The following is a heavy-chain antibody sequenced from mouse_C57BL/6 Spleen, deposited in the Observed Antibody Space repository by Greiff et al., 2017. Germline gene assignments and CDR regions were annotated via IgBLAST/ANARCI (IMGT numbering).Heavy chain of an antibody. CDR3: ARMRAVYYGRDFGY. CDR1: GYTFTSYW. D-gene: IGHD2-1*01. J-gene: IGHJ2*01. Sequence: QVQLQQPGAELVMPGASVKLSCKASGYTFTSYWMHWVKQRPGQGLEWIGEIDPSDSYTNYNQKFKGKSTLTVDKSSSTAYMQLSSLTSEDYAVYYCARMRAVYYGRDFGYWGQGTTLTVSS. CDR2: IDPSDSYT. V-gene: IGHV1-69*01.